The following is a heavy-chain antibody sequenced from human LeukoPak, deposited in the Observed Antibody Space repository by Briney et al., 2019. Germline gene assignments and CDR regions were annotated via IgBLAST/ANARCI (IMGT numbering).Heavy chain of an antibody. CDR3: AKGHYDSSGTLDY. Sequence: VISYDGSNKYYADSGKGRFTISRDNSKNTLYLQMNSLRAEDTAVYYCAKGHYDSSGTLDYWGQGTLVTVSS. D-gene: IGHD3-22*01. CDR2: ISYDGSNK. V-gene: IGHV3-30*18. J-gene: IGHJ4*02.